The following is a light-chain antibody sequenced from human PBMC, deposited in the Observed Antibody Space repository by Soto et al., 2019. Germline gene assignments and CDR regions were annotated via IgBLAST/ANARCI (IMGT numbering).Light chain of an antibody. CDR3: CSYVGSSILM. Sequence: QSALTQPASVSGSPGQSITISCTGTSSDVGLYNLVSWYQQLPGKAPKLIIYEVNERPSGISDRFSGSKSGNTASLTISGLQDEDEADYYCCSYVGSSILMFGGVTQLTVL. CDR2: EVN. CDR1: SSDVGLYNL. J-gene: IGLJ7*01. V-gene: IGLV2-23*02.